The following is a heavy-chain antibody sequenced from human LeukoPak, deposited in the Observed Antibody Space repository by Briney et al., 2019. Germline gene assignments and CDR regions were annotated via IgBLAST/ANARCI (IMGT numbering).Heavy chain of an antibody. CDR1: GGSISSSNW. V-gene: IGHV4-4*02. CDR2: IYHSGST. D-gene: IGHD3-10*01. CDR3: ARDGSNYYYYYMDV. J-gene: IGHJ6*03. Sequence: PSETLSLTCAVSGGSISSSNWWSWVRQPPGQGLEWIGEIYHSGSTNYNPSLKSRVTISVDKSKNQFSLKLSSVTAADTAVYYCARDGSNYYYYYMDVWGKGTTVTISS.